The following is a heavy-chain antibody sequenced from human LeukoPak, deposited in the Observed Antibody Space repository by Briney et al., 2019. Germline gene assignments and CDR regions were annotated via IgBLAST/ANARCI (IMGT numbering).Heavy chain of an antibody. Sequence: SETLSLTCAVYGGSFSGYYWSWIRQPPGKGLEWIGEINHSGSTNYSPSLKSRVTISVDTSKNQFSLKLSSVTAADTAVYYCARGQNGSGSYFKNWFDPWGQGTLVTVSS. CDR3: ARGQNGSGSYFKNWFDP. D-gene: IGHD3-10*01. CDR2: INHSGST. J-gene: IGHJ5*02. V-gene: IGHV4-34*01. CDR1: GGSFSGYY.